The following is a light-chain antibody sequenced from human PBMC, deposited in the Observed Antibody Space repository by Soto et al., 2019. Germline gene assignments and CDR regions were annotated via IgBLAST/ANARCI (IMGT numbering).Light chain of an antibody. CDR1: QGISNY. CDR3: QKYNSAPQT. J-gene: IGKJ1*01. V-gene: IGKV1-27*01. Sequence: IHMTQSPSSLSASVGGRVTITCRASQGISNYLAWYQQKPGRVPKLLIYAASTLQSGVPSRFSGSGSGTDFTLTISSLQPEDVATYYCQKYNSAPQTFGQGTKVDIK. CDR2: AAS.